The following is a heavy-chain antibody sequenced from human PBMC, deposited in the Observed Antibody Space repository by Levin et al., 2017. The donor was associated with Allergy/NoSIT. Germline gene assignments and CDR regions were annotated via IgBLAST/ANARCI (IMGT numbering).Heavy chain of an antibody. CDR3: TTEHDYGDYFNCFDS. J-gene: IGHJ5*01. Sequence: PGESLKISCAGSGLTFSDAWMNWVRQAPGKGLEWVGRIKSKTDGETTDYAAAVKGRFNISRDDSKKTVYLQMSGLKTEDTAVYYCTTEHDYGDYFNCFDSWGQGTLVTVSS. CDR1: GLTFSDAW. CDR2: IKSKTDGETT. V-gene: IGHV3-15*07. D-gene: IGHD4-17*01.